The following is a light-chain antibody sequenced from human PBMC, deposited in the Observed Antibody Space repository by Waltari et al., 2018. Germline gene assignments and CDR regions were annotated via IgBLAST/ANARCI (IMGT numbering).Light chain of an antibody. Sequence: QSALTQPASVSGSPGQSITISCTGTSSDVGGYKYVSWYQQHPGKAPKLMIYEVSKRPSGVSNRFSGSKSGNTASLTISGLQAEDEADYYCSSYTTNSPYVFGTGTKVTVL. CDR1: SSDVGGYKY. CDR3: SSYTTNSPYV. J-gene: IGLJ1*01. CDR2: EVS. V-gene: IGLV2-14*01.